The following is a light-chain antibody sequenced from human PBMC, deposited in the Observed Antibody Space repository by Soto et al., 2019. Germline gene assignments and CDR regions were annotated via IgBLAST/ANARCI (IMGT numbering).Light chain of an antibody. CDR2: PAS. Sequence: DIQMTQSPSSLSASVGDRVTITCRASQSISSYLNWYQQKPGKAPKLLIYPASSLQSGFPSRFSGSGSGTDFPLTISSLQPEDFATYYCRPSYSTPFTFGPGTKVDIK. V-gene: IGKV1-39*01. J-gene: IGKJ3*01. CDR3: RPSYSTPFT. CDR1: QSISSY.